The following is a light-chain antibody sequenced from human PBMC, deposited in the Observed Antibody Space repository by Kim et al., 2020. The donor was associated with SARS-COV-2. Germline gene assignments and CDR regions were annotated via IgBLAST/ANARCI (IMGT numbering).Light chain of an antibody. CDR2: GAS. CDR1: QSGSSNY. Sequence: SPGERATASCRARQSGSSNYLAWYQQKPGQAPRLLIYGASSRATGIPDRFSGSGSETDFTLTISRLDPEDFAVYYCHQYGSSPLTFGGGTKVDIK. CDR3: HQYGSSPLT. V-gene: IGKV3-20*01. J-gene: IGKJ4*01.